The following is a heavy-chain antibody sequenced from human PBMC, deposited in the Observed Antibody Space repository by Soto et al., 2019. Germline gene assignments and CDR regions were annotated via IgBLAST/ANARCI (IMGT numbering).Heavy chain of an antibody. CDR1: GGDFKNFI. J-gene: IGHJ6*02. Sequence: VQLVQSGAEVRKPGSSVKVSCKASGGDFKNFIIAWVRQAPGHGLEWMGGVIPIFGTPNFVQKFQDRVTITADEAANTSYMELRCLRAEDTAVYYCAIVVSCMSSRGFYDGRTVWGQCTAAIVSS. D-gene: IGHD2-8*01. CDR3: AIVVSCMSSRGFYDGRTV. CDR2: VIPIFGTP. V-gene: IGHV1-69*01.